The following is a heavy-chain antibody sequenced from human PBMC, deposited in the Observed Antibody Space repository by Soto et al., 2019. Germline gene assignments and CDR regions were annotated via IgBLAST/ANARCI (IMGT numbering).Heavy chain of an antibody. V-gene: IGHV4-34*01. CDR2: INHSGST. D-gene: IGHD2-15*01. J-gene: IGHJ3*02. Sequence: QVQLQQWGAGLLKPSETLSLTCAVYGGSFSGYYWSWIRQPPGKGLEWIGEINHSGSTNYNPSLKSRVTISVDTSKNQFSLKLSSVTAADTAVYYCARSCIRLDAFDIWGQGTMVTVSS. CDR3: ARSCIRLDAFDI. CDR1: GGSFSGYY.